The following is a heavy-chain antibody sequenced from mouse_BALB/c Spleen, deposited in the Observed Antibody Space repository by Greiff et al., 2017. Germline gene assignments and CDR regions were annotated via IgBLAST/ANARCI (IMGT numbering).Heavy chain of an antibody. CDR1: GFSLTSYG. CDR2: IWAGGST. V-gene: IGHV2-9*02. Sequence: VKLVESGPGLVAPSQSLSITCTVSGFSLTSYGVHWVRQPPGKGLEWLGVIWAGGSTNYNSALMSRLSISKDNSKSQVFLKMNSLQTDDTAMYYCARELSMVTTFCDYYYFDYWGQGTTLTVSS. J-gene: IGHJ2*01. CDR3: ARELSMVTTFCDYYYFDY. D-gene: IGHD2-1*01.